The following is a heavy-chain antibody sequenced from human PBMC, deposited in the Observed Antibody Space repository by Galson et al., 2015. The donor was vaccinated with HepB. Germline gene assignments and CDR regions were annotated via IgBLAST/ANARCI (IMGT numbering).Heavy chain of an antibody. CDR2: ISWNSGSI. J-gene: IGHJ6*02. D-gene: IGHD5-12*01. V-gene: IGHV3-9*01. CDR1: GFTFSSYA. Sequence: SLRLSCAASGFTFSSYAMSWVRQAPGKGLEWVSGISWNSGSIGYADSVKGRFTISRDNAKNSLYLQMNSLRAEDTALYYCAKVATVYYYYYGMDVWGQGTTVTVSS. CDR3: AKVATVYYYYYGMDV.